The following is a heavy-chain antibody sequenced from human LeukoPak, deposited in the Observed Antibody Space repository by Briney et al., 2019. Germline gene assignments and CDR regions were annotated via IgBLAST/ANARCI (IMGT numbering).Heavy chain of an antibody. D-gene: IGHD1-14*01. CDR3: ARGLKIPTPQAYYNWNHAPPWE. J-gene: IGHJ4*02. CDR2: INPNSGGT. V-gene: IGHV1-2*02. Sequence: ASVKVSCKASGYTFTGYYMHWVRQAPGQGLEWMGWINPNSGGTNYAQKFQGRVTMTRDTSISTAYMELSRLRSDDTAVYYCARGLKIPTPQAYYNWNHAPPWEWGQGTLVTVSS. CDR1: GYTFTGYY.